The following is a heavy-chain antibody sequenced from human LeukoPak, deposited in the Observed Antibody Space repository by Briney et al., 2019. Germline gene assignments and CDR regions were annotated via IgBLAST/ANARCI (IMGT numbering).Heavy chain of an antibody. J-gene: IGHJ6*03. D-gene: IGHD3-3*01. CDR3: ARNNYYDFWSGPRYYYYMDV. Sequence: SETLSLTCAVYGGSFSGYYWSWIRQPPGKGLEWIGEINHSGSTNYNPSLKSRVTISVDTSKNQFSLKLSSVTAADTAVHYCARNNYYDFWSGPRYYYYMDVWGKGTTVTVSS. V-gene: IGHV4-34*01. CDR2: INHSGST. CDR1: GGSFSGYY.